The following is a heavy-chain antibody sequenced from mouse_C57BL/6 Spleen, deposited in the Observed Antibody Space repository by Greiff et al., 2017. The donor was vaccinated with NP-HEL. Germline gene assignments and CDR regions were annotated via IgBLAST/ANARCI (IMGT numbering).Heavy chain of an antibody. CDR3: ARVTYYAMDY. J-gene: IGHJ4*01. D-gene: IGHD2-12*01. V-gene: IGHV1-85*01. CDR2: IYPRDGST. Sequence: QVGPELVKPGASVKLSCKASGYTFTSYDINWVKQRPGQGLEWMGWIYPRDGSTKNNEKFKGKATLTVDTSSSTAYMELHSLTSEDSAVYFCARVTYYAMDYWGQGTSVTVSS. CDR1: GYTFTSYD.